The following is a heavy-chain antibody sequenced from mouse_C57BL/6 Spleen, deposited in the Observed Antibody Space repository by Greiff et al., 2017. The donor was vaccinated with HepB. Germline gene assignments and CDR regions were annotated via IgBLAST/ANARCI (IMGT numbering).Heavy chain of an antibody. V-gene: IGHV5-16*01. CDR2: INYDGSST. CDR1: GFTFSDYY. D-gene: IGHD2-3*01. J-gene: IGHJ2*01. Sequence: EVQLVESEGGLVQPGRSMKLSCTASGFTFSDYYMAWVRQVPEKGLEWVANINYDGSSTYYLDSLKSRFIISRDNAKNILYLQMSSLKSEDTATYYCASIYDGYYGYFDYWGQGTTLTVSS. CDR3: ASIYDGYYGYFDY.